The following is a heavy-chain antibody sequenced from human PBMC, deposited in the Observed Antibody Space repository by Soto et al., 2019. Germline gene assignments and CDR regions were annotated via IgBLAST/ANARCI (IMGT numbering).Heavy chain of an antibody. CDR2: ISYDGSNK. Sequence: QVQLVESGGGVVQPGRSLRLSCAASGFTFSSYAMHWVRQAPGKGLEWVAVISYDGSNKYYADSAKGRFTISRDNSKNTLYLQMNSLRAEDTAVYYCAREEKAFDYWGQGTLVTVSS. CDR1: GFTFSSYA. V-gene: IGHV3-30-3*01. CDR3: AREEKAFDY. J-gene: IGHJ4*02.